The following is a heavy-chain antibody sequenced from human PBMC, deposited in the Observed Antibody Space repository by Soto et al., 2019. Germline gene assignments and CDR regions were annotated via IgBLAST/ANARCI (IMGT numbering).Heavy chain of an antibody. CDR2: IVPMFGTT. J-gene: IGHJ4*02. D-gene: IGHD4-17*01. V-gene: IGHV1-69*01. Sequence: QVQVVQSGAEVKKPGSSVKVSCKAPGGVLSSYTLNWVRQAPGQGLEWRGGIVPMFGTTTYAQKFQGRVTITADLSTTTAYMELSRLRSDDTAVYYWARDDYTDYGLDYWGQGTLVTVSS. CDR1: GGVLSSYT. CDR3: ARDDYTDYGLDY.